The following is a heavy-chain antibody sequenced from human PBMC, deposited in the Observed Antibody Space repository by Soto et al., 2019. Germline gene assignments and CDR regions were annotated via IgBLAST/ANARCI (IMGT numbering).Heavy chain of an antibody. CDR1: GASISGGDYY. CDR2: IYYTGNT. Sequence: QVQLQESGPGLVKPSQTLSLTCTVSGASISGGDYYWTWIRQPPGKGLEWIGSIYYTGNTYSNPSPESRLSISVDPSNNQFALTLTSVTAPDSAIYYCARATYDSSTYYLDYWGQGTLVTVYS. V-gene: IGHV4-30-4*01. D-gene: IGHD3-22*01. CDR3: ARATYDSSTYYLDY. J-gene: IGHJ4*02.